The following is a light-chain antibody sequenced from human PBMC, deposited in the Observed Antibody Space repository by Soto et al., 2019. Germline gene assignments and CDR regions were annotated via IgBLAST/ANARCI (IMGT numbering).Light chain of an antibody. CDR1: QGIRSY. Sequence: PFTQSPSSPSASVGDRVPIPFPASQGIRSYLTWYQQKPGKAPKVLIYAASTLQTGVPSRFSGSGSGTDFTLTISSLQPEDFATYYCQQLNSYPITFGQGTRLEIK. CDR3: QQLNSYPIT. V-gene: IGKV1-9*01. CDR2: AAS. J-gene: IGKJ5*01.